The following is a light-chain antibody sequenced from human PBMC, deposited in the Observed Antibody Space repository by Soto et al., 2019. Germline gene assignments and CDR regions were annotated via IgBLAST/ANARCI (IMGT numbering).Light chain of an antibody. CDR3: QQYNSYLCT. V-gene: IGKV1-5*03. CDR2: KAS. CDR1: QSISSW. Sequence: DVQMTQSPSTLSASVGDRVTITCRASQSISSWLAWYQQKPGKAPKLLVYKASSLEGGVPSRFSGSGSGTEFTLNISSMQPADFATYYCQQYNSYLCTFGQGTKVEIK. J-gene: IGKJ1*01.